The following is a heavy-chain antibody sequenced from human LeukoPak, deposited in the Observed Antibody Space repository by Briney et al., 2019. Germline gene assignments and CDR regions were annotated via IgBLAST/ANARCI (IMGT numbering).Heavy chain of an antibody. CDR3: ARDWEVATIEAAALGY. CDR1: GSTFGTFS. D-gene: IGHD6-13*01. J-gene: IGHJ4*02. Sequence: PGGSLRLSCAASGSTFGTFSMNWVRQAPGKGLEWISYISDSSNTKYYADSVKGRFTVSRDNVKNSLYLQMKSLRDEDAAVYYCARDWEVATIEAAALGYWGQGTRVTVSS. CDR2: ISDSSNTK. V-gene: IGHV3-48*02.